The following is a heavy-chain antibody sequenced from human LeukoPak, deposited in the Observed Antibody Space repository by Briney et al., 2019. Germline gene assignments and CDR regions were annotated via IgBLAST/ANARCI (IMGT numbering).Heavy chain of an antibody. V-gene: IGHV1-46*01. D-gene: IGHD4-17*01. Sequence: ASVKVSCKASGYTFTSYYMHWVRQAPGKGLEWMGIINPSGGSTSYAQKFQGRVTMTRDMSTSTVYMELSSLRSDDTAVYYCARDTPVHGTTPDYWGQGTLVTVSS. CDR2: INPSGGST. J-gene: IGHJ4*02. CDR3: ARDTPVHGTTPDY. CDR1: GYTFTSYY.